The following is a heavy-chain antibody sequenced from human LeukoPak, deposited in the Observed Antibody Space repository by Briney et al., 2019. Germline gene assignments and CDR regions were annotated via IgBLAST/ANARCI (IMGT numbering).Heavy chain of an antibody. Sequence: PSETLSLTCAVYGGSFSGYYWSWIRQPPGKGLEWIGEINHSGGTNSNSSLKSRVTISVDTSKNQFSLKPSSVTAADTAVYYCARGIEESRGYSYGYYNYYYMDVWGKGTTVTVSS. CDR3: ARGIEESRGYSYGYYNYYYMDV. D-gene: IGHD5-18*01. CDR2: INHSGGT. J-gene: IGHJ6*03. CDR1: GGSFSGYY. V-gene: IGHV4-34*01.